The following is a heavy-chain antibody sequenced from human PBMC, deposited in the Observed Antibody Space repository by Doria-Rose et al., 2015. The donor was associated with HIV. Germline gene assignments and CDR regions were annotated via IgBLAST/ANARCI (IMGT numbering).Heavy chain of an antibody. CDR2: IFPDAEG. V-gene: IGHV2-26*01. Sequence: SGPVLVKPTETLTLTCTVSGVSLSSPGMGVSWIRQPPGKALEWLANIFPDAEGSYKTSLKSRLTISRGTSKSQVVLTMTDMDPVDTATYYCARIKSSRWYHKYYFDFWGQGTLVIVSA. CDR1: GVSLSSPGMG. D-gene: IGHD6-13*01. CDR3: ARIKSSRWYHKYYFDF. J-gene: IGHJ4*02.